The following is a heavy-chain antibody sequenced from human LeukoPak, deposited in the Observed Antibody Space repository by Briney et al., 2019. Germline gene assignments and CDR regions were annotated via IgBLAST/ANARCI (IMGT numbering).Heavy chain of an antibody. J-gene: IGHJ6*02. Sequence: SVKVYCKASGYTFTNYYINWARQAPGQGLEWMGGIIPIFGTANYAQKFQGRVTITADESTSTAYMELSSLRSEDTAVYYCARVEHDYGPYYYGMDVWGQGTTVTVSS. CDR1: GYTFTNYY. CDR3: ARVEHDYGPYYYGMDV. D-gene: IGHD4-17*01. CDR2: IIPIFGTA. V-gene: IGHV1-69*13.